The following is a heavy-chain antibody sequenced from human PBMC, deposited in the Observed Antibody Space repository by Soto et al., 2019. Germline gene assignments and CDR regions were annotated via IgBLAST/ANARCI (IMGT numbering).Heavy chain of an antibody. CDR3: ANPYYDFWSGFLPQNYYYGMDV. J-gene: IGHJ6*02. Sequence: GGSLRLGCTASGFTFSSCAMSWVRQAPGKGLEWVSAISGSGGSTYYADSVKGRFTISRDNSKNTLYLQMNSLRAEDTAVYYCANPYYDFWSGFLPQNYYYGMDVWGQGTTVTVSS. CDR2: ISGSGGST. D-gene: IGHD3-3*01. CDR1: GFTFSSCA. V-gene: IGHV3-23*01.